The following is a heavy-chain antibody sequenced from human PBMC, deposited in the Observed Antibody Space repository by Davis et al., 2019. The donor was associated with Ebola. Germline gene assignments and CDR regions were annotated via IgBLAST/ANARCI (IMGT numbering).Heavy chain of an antibody. CDR2: ISGSGGST. V-gene: IGHV3-23*01. J-gene: IGHJ6*04. CDR1: VITFSSYA. D-gene: IGHD3-3*01. Sequence: GESLKISCADSVITFSSYAMTWVRQAPGKGREGVSAISGSGGSTYYADSVKGRFTISRDNSKKTLYLQMNSLRAEDTAVYYCAKSGLSFGVVKYHYGMDVWGKGTTVTVSS. CDR3: AKSGLSFGVVKYHYGMDV.